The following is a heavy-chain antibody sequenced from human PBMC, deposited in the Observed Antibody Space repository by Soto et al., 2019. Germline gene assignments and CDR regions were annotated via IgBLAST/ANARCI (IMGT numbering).Heavy chain of an antibody. D-gene: IGHD2-8*01. CDR1: GFTFSSYA. V-gene: IGHV3-30-3*01. J-gene: IGHJ6*02. Sequence: QVQLVESGGGVVQPARSLRLSCAASGFTFSSYAMHWVRQAPGKGLEWVALISYDGSNKYYADSVKGRFPISRDNSKNTLYLQMNSLRPEDTAVYYCARPHCSNGVCYPNYYYYYGMDVWGQGTTVTVSS. CDR2: ISYDGSNK. CDR3: ARPHCSNGVCYPNYYYYYGMDV.